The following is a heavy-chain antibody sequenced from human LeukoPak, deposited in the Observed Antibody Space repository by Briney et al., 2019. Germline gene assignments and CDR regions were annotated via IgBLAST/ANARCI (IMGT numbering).Heavy chain of an antibody. CDR2: INPAGSST. CDR3: ARERITMVRGVSAHYYGMDV. CDR1: GFTFSSDW. V-gene: IGHV3-74*01. J-gene: IGHJ6*02. Sequence: PGGSLRLSCAASGFTFSSDWMHWVRQAPGQGLVWVSRINPAGSSTNYADSVKGRFTISRDNAMNTLYLHLNSLRAEDTAVYYCARERITMVRGVSAHYYGMDVWGQGTTVTVSS. D-gene: IGHD3-10*01.